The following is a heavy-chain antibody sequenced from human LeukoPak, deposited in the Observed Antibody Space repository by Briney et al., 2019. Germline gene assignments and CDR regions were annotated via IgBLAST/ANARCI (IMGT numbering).Heavy chain of an antibody. CDR3: ARARHYYDSSGYYDFDY. D-gene: IGHD3-22*01. V-gene: IGHV1-69*13. J-gene: IGHJ4*02. CDR2: IIPIFGTA. CDR1: GGTFSSYA. Sequence: SVKVSCKASGGTFSSYAISWVRQAPGQGLEWMGGIIPIFGTANYAQKFQGRVTITADESTSTAYMELSSLRSEDTAVYYCARARHYYDSSGYYDFDYWGQGTLVTVSS.